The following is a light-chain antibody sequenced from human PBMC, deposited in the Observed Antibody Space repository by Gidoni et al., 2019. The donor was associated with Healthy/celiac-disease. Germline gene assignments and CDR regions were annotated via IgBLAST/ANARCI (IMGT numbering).Light chain of an antibody. CDR1: QSVSSSY. Sequence: ENGLTQAAGTLSLSPGDRATLSCRASQSVSSSYVDWYQQKPGQAPRLLIYGASSMATGIPDRFSGSGSGTDFTLTISRLEPEDSAVYYCQQYGSSPRLTFGGGTKVEIK. J-gene: IGKJ4*01. CDR3: QQYGSSPRLT. V-gene: IGKV3-20*01. CDR2: GAS.